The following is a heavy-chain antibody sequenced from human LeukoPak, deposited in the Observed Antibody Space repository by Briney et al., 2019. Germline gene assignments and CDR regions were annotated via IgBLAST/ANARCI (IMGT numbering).Heavy chain of an antibody. J-gene: IGHJ4*02. D-gene: IGHD2-2*02. CDR1: GGSFSGYY. Sequence: PSETLSLTCAVYGGSFSGYYWSWIRQPPGKGLEWIGEINHSGSTNYNPSLKSRVTISVDTSKNQFSLKLSSVTAADTAVYYCARGRRFALLYGGYFDYWGRGTLVTVSS. CDR2: INHSGST. V-gene: IGHV4-34*01. CDR3: ARGRRFALLYGGYFDY.